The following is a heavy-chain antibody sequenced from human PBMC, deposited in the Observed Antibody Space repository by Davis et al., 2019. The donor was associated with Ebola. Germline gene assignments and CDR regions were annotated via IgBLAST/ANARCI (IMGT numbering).Heavy chain of an antibody. D-gene: IGHD6-19*01. CDR1: GFTFSTYW. CDR2: IKSKTDGGTT. V-gene: IGHV3-15*01. J-gene: IGHJ4*02. CDR3: TTGRAGLDY. Sequence: GESLKISCAASGFTFSTYWMSWVRQAPGKGLEWVGRIKSKTDGGTTDYAAPVKGRFTISRDDSKNTLYLQMNSLKTEDTAVYYCTTGRAGLDYWGQGTLVTVSS.